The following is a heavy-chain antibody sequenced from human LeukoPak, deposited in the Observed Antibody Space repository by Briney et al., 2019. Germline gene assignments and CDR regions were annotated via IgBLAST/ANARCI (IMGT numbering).Heavy chain of an antibody. CDR3: ARGALRIAAAGTRAFDI. Sequence: GASVKVSCKASGYTFTSYYMHWVRQAPGQGLEWMGIINPSGGSTSYAQKFQGRVTMTRDTSTSTVYMELSSLRSEDTAVYYCARGALRIAAAGTRAFDIWGQGTMVTVSS. J-gene: IGHJ3*02. D-gene: IGHD6-13*01. CDR1: GYTFTSYY. V-gene: IGHV1-46*01. CDR2: INPSGGST.